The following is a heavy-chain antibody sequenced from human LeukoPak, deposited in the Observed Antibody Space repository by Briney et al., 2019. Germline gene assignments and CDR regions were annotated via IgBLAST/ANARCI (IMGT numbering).Heavy chain of an antibody. J-gene: IGHJ4*02. CDR1: GGTFINYA. CDR2: FDPEDGET. V-gene: IGHV1-24*01. CDR3: ATHGVYSWSGYYTN. Sequence: ASVKVSCKASGGTFINYAISWVRQAPGQGLEWMGGFDPEDGETIYAQKFQGRVTMTEDTSTDTAYMELSSLRSEDTAVYYCATHGVYSWSGYYTNWGQGTLVTVSS. D-gene: IGHD3-3*01.